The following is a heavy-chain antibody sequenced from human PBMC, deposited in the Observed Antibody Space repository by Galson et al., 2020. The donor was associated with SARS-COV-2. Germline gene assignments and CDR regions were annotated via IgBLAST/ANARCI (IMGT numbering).Heavy chain of an antibody. CDR3: AKGIAAAVSYYFDW. V-gene: IGHV3-23*01. Sequence: LRLSCTASGFTFINYAMSWVRQAPGKGLEWVSTISASGGTTYYVDSVKGRFTISRDNSKNTLYLQMNSLRAEDTAVYNCAKGIAAAVSYYFDWWGQGTLVTVSS. J-gene: IGHJ4*02. D-gene: IGHD6-13*01. CDR2: ISASGGTT. CDR1: GFTFINYA.